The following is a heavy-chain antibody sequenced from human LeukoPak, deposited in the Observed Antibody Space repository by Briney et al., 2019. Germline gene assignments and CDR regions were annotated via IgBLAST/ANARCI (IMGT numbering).Heavy chain of an antibody. J-gene: IGHJ4*02. CDR2: INAGNGNT. V-gene: IGHV1-3*01. Sequence: ASVKVSCKASGYTFTSYAMHWVRQAPGQRLEWMGWINAGNGNTKYSQKFQGRVTITRDTSASTAYMELSSLRPEDTAVYYCARSNRWGLVIKALDYWGQGTLVTVSS. CDR1: GYTFTSYA. D-gene: IGHD3/OR15-3a*01. CDR3: ARSNRWGLVIKALDY.